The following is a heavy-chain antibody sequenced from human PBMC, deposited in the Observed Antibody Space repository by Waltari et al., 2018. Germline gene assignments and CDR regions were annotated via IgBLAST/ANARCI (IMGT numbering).Heavy chain of an antibody. J-gene: IGHJ4*02. CDR1: GGTFSSYA. CDR3: ARGGSYYIDPTWGYYFDY. V-gene: IGHV1-69*13. CDR2: IIPIFGTA. Sequence: QVQLVQSGAEVKKPGSSVKVSCKASGGTFSSYAISWVRQAPGQGLEWMGGIIPIFGTANDAQKFQGRVTITADESTSTAYMELSSLRSEDTAVYYCARGGSYYIDPTWGYYFDYWGQGTLVTVSS. D-gene: IGHD1-26*01.